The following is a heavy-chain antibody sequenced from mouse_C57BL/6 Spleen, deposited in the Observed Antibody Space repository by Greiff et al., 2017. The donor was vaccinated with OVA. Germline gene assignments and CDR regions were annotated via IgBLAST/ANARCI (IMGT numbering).Heavy chain of an antibody. J-gene: IGHJ1*03. CDR2: INPSNGGT. D-gene: IGHD1-1*01. CDR3: ARGGFITWYFDV. Sequence: VQLQQPGTELVKPGASVKLSCKASGYTFTSYWMHWVKQRPGQGLEWIGNINPSNGGTNYNEKFKSKATLTVDKSSSTAYIQLSSLTTEDSAVYYCARGGFITWYFDVWGTGTTVTVSS. V-gene: IGHV1-53*01. CDR1: GYTFTSYW.